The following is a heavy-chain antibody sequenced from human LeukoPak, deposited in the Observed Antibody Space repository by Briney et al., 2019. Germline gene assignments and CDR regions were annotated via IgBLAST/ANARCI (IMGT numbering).Heavy chain of an antibody. CDR3: ARRVNYDSSGYYRPYYFDY. J-gene: IGHJ4*02. D-gene: IGHD3-22*01. Sequence: SETLSLTCTVSGGSISSYYWSWIRQPPGKGLEWIGYIYYSGSTNYNPSLKSRVTISVDTSKNQFSLKLSSVTAADTAVYYCARRVNYDSSGYYRPYYFDYWGQGTLVTVSS. CDR1: GGSISSYY. CDR2: IYYSGST. V-gene: IGHV4-59*08.